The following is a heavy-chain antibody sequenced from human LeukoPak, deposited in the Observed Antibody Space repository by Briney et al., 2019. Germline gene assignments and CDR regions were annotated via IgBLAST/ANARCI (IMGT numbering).Heavy chain of an antibody. CDR3: ARDLKAAADYYFDY. CDR2: ISTDGRDK. Sequence: GGSLRLSCSASGFVFSIYTMYWVRQAPGEGLEWVAVISTDGRDKHHADSVKGRFTISRDNSKNTLFLQMNSLRVEDTAIYYCARDLKAAADYYFDYWGQGTLVTVSS. D-gene: IGHD6-13*01. V-gene: IGHV3-30*01. CDR1: GFVFSIYT. J-gene: IGHJ4*02.